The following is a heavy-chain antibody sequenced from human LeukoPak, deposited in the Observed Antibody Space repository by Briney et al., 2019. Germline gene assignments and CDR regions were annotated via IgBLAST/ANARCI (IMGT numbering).Heavy chain of an antibody. Sequence: GGSLRLSYAASGFTVSSNYMSWVRQAPGKGLEWVSVIYGGDSTYYADSVKGRFTISRDNSKNTLYLQMSSLRAEDTAVYYCARVLSSGWYYDYWGQGTLVTVSS. CDR2: IYGGDST. CDR3: ARVLSSGWYYDY. V-gene: IGHV3-53*01. CDR1: GFTVSSNY. D-gene: IGHD6-19*01. J-gene: IGHJ4*02.